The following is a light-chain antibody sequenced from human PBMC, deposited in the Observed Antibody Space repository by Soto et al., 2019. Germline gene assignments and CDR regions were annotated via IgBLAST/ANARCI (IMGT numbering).Light chain of an antibody. Sequence: IVMTQSPATPSVAPGGRVTFSCRASQGISKKVAWYQHKPGQAPRLLISAVSTGATGVPARFSGSGSGTEFTLTINSLQSKDCATYYFQQYHTWPVPFGGGTKVVIK. CDR1: QGISKK. CDR2: AVS. J-gene: IGKJ4*01. V-gene: IGKV3-15*01. CDR3: QQYHTWPVP.